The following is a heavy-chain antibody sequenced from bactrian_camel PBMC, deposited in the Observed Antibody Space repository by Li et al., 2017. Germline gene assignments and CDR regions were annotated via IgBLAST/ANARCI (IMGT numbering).Heavy chain of an antibody. V-gene: IGHV3S55*01. J-gene: IGHJ4*01. Sequence: HVQLVESGGGSVQAGGSLRLSCAARGYTYDAYCMGWFRRPPGKEREGIAVIDSDGDTAYAESLKDRFTISVDNAKNTLYLQINSLKPEDSATYYCAAGQGTQVTV. CDR2: IDSDGDT. CDR1: GYTYDAYC.